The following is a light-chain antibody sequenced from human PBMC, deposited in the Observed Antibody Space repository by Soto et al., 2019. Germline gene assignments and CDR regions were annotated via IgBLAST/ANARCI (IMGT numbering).Light chain of an antibody. Sequence: DIVLTQSPATLSLSPGERATLSCRASQSVSSYLAWYQQKPGQAPRLLIYDASNRATGIPARFSVTGSGTDCTLTVSSLEKEDGAVYYCQQRSNWTRTFGQGTKVDIK. CDR1: QSVSSY. V-gene: IGKV3-11*01. J-gene: IGKJ1*01. CDR2: DAS. CDR3: QQRSNWTRT.